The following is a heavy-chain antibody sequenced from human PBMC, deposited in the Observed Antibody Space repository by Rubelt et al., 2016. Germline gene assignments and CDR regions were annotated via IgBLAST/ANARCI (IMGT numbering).Heavy chain of an antibody. D-gene: IGHD2-15*01. J-gene: IGHJ5*02. CDR2: IYYSKSA. CDR1: ISSGGYY. CDR3: ARGPPLGYCSGGNCYWFDP. V-gene: IGHV4-31*02. Sequence: ISSGGYYWSWIRQHPGKGLEWIGYIYYSKSASYNPSLKSRVTISVDTSKNQFSLKLSSVTAADTAVYYCARGPPLGYCSGGNCYWFDPWGQGTLVTVSS.